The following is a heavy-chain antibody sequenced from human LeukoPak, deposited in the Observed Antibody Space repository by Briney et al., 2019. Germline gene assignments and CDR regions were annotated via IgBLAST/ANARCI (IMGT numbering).Heavy chain of an antibody. CDR2: ISTSSSYI. J-gene: IGHJ6*03. V-gene: IGHV3-21*01. Sequence: GGSLRLSCAASGFTFSSYSMNWVRQAPGKGLEWVSSISTSSSYIYYADSVKGRFTISRDNAKNSLYLQMNSLRAEDTAVYYCARATDNYYYYNYMDVWGKGTTVTISS. D-gene: IGHD4-17*01. CDR3: ARATDNYYYYNYMDV. CDR1: GFTFSSYS.